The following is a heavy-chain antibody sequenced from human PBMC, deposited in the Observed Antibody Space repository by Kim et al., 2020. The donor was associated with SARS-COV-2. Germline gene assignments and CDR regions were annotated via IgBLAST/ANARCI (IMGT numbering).Heavy chain of an antibody. D-gene: IGHD3-10*01. V-gene: IGHV4-59*01. J-gene: IGHJ3*02. CDR2: IYYSGST. Sequence: SETLSLTCTVSGGSISSYYWSWIRQPPGKGLEWIGYIYYSGSTNYNPSLKSRVTISVDTSKNQFSLKLSSVTAADTAVYYCAREEAQEGGMVRGVSLDAFDIWGQGTMVTVSS. CDR3: AREEAQEGGMVRGVSLDAFDI. CDR1: GGSISSYY.